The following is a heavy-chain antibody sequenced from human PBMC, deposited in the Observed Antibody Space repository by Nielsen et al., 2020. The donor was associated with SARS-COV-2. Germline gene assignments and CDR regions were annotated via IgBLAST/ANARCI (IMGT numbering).Heavy chain of an antibody. CDR2: ISSST. Sequence: GGSLRLSCVVSGFTISTYGMSWVRQAPGKGLEWVSAISSSTYYADSVKGRFTVSRDNSKNTLYLQMNSLSAEDTAIYYCAKSDGGYSYGYPDYWGQGTLVTVSS. D-gene: IGHD5-18*01. CDR1: GFTISTYG. J-gene: IGHJ4*02. CDR3: AKSDGGYSYGYPDY. V-gene: IGHV3-23*01.